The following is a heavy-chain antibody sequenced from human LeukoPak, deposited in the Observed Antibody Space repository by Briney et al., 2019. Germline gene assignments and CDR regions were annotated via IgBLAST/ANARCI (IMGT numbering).Heavy chain of an antibody. CDR2: INPNSGGT. CDR1: GYTFTGYY. D-gene: IGHD3-10*01. CDR3: ARDEVLPWFGDLDY. Sequence: ASVKVSCKASGYTFTGYYMHWVRQAPGQGLEWMGWINPNSGGTNYAQKFQGRVTMSRDTSISTAYMELSRLTSDDTAIYYCARDEVLPWFGDLDYWGQGSLVTVSS. J-gene: IGHJ4*02. V-gene: IGHV1-2*02.